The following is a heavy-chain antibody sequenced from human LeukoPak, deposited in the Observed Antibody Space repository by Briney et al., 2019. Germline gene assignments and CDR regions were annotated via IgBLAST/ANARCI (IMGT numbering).Heavy chain of an antibody. CDR3: AKESGPYSSGQYFDY. D-gene: IGHD6-19*01. V-gene: IGHV3-23*01. CDR2: ITGTGGTT. J-gene: IGHJ4*02. Sequence: GGSLRLSCAASGFTFTGYAMSWVRQAPGKGLEWVSAITGTGGTTYYAASVKGRFTVSRDNSKDTLYLQMSSLRDEDTAIYYCAKESGPYSSGQYFDYWGQGTLVTVSS. CDR1: GFTFTGYA.